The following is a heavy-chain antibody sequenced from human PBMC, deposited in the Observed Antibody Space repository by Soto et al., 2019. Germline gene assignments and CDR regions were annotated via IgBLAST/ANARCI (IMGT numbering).Heavy chain of an antibody. CDR2: IYVSGST. Sequence: DVQLVESGGVLVRPGGSLRLSCAASGVTVTLNYMSWVRQAPGKGLEWVSIIYVSGSTYYADSVKGRFTITRDSSKNTLYLQMNRLRVVDTAVYYCARDYSVSGSYAPRFDPRGQGTLVTVSS. CDR1: GVTVTLNY. D-gene: IGHD3-16*01. CDR3: ARDYSVSGSYAPRFDP. J-gene: IGHJ5*02. V-gene: IGHV3-66*01.